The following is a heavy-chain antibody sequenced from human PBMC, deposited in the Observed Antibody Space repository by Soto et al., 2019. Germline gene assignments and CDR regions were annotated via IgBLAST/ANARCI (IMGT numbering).Heavy chain of an antibody. CDR2: INGNSGGT. J-gene: IGHJ4*02. V-gene: IGHV1-2*02. Sequence: ASVKVSCKASGYTLTDYFMHWVRQAPGQGLEWMGWINGNSGGTSYAQKFQGRVAMTRDTSISTAYMELSSLTFDDTAVYYCARDPADSMIGIDYWGQGTLVTVSS. CDR3: ARDPADSMIGIDY. CDR1: GYTLTDYF. D-gene: IGHD3-16*01.